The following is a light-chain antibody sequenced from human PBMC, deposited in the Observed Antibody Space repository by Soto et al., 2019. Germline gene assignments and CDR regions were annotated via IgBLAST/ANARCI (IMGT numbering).Light chain of an antibody. CDR2: GAS. V-gene: IGKV3-15*01. CDR3: RQYNDWTPIT. Sequence: EVVMTQSPPSLSVSPGERATLSCRASQSVSSDLAWYQQKSGQAPRLLIYGASTRAMDVQARCNGGGSRTQFTLTISSLQSDDVAIYYGRQYNDWTPITFGPGTKVDIK. CDR1: QSVSSD. J-gene: IGKJ3*01.